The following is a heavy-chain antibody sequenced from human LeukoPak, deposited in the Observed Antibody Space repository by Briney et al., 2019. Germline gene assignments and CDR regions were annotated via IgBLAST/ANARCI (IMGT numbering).Heavy chain of an antibody. J-gene: IGHJ4*02. V-gene: IGHV1-46*01. D-gene: IGHD2-2*01. CDR1: GYTFTSYY. Sequence: ASVKVSCKASGYTFTSYYMHWVRQAPGQGLGWMGIINPSGGSTSYAQKFQGRVTMTRDTSTSTVYMELSSLRSEDTAVYYCALFCSVRSSTSCPDYWGQGTLVTVSS. CDR2: INPSGGST. CDR3: ALFCSVRSSTSCPDY.